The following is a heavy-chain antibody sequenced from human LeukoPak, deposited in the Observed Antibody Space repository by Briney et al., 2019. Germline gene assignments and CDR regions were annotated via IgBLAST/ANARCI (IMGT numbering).Heavy chain of an antibody. V-gene: IGHV1-18*01. CDR2: ISAYNGNT. J-gene: IGHJ6*02. Sequence: ASVKVSCKASGYTFTSYGISWVRQAPGQGLEWMGWISAYNGNTNYAQKLQGRVTMTTDTSTSTAYMELRSLRSDDTAVYYCARDRWRGTRTAYYYYGMDVWGQGTTVTVSS. CDR3: ARDRWRGTRTAYYYYGMDV. CDR1: GYTFTSYG. D-gene: IGHD1-1*01.